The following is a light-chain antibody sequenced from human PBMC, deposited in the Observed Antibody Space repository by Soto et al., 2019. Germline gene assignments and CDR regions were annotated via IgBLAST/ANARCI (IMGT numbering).Light chain of an antibody. J-gene: IGLJ1*01. Sequence: QSALTQVASVSGSPGQSITISCTGTSSDVAIYNYVSWYQQHPGKAPKVLIYEVTNRPSGISNRFSGSKSGNTASLTISGLQADDEADYYCSSYTINSTLLYVFGTGTKV. CDR2: EVT. V-gene: IGLV2-14*01. CDR3: SSYTINSTLLYV. CDR1: SSDVAIYNY.